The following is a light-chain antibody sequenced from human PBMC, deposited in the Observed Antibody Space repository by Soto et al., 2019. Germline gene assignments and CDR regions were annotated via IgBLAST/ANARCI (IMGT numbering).Light chain of an antibody. CDR2: GAS. CDR1: QSVSSN. V-gene: IGKV3-15*01. Sequence: EIVMTQSPATLSVSPGERATLSCRASQSVSSNLAWYQQKPGQAPRLLIYGASTRATGIPARFSGSGSGTEFTLTISSLQSEDFAVYYCQQYTDDPLTFGGGTQVDIK. J-gene: IGKJ4*01. CDR3: QQYTDDPLT.